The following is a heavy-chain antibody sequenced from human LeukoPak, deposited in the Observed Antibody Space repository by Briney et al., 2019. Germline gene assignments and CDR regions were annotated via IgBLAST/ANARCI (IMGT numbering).Heavy chain of an antibody. D-gene: IGHD1/OR15-1a*01. Sequence: GGSLRLTSVVSGFVASSNYMSWVRQAPGKGLEWISLIYSGGTTYYADSVMGRFTISRDNSKTTLFLQMNSLKAEDTAVYYCATGGRSGVALEQWGQGTLVTISS. CDR3: ATGGRSGVALEQ. J-gene: IGHJ1*01. V-gene: IGHV3-53*01. CDR1: GFVASSNY. CDR2: IYSGGTT.